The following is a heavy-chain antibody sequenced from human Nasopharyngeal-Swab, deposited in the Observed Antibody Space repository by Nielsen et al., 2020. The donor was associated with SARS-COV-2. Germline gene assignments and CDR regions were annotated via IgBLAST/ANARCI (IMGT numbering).Heavy chain of an antibody. V-gene: IGHV3-30*03. CDR2: MSSDGSYK. D-gene: IGHD2-21*01. Sequence: GESLKISCAASGFTIGSYYMSWVRQAPGKGLDWVAVMSSDGSYKHYADSVKGRFTISRDNAKNTLYLQMNGLRVEDTGLYYCARDVAGADSAWGQGTLVTVSS. J-gene: IGHJ5*02. CDR1: GFTIGSYY. CDR3: ARDVAGADSA.